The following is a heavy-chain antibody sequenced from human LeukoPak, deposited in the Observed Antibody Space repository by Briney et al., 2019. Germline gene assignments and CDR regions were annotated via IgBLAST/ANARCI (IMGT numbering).Heavy chain of an antibody. J-gene: IGHJ4*02. CDR3: ARGNYYGSADFDY. CDR2: INPNSGGT. V-gene: IGHV1-2*06. D-gene: IGHD3-10*01. CDR1: GYTFTGYY. Sequence: ASVKVSCKASGYTFTGYYMHWVRQAPGQGLEWMGRINPNSGGTNYAQKFQGGVTMTRDTSISTAYMELSRLRSDDTAVYYCARGNYYGSADFDYWGQGTLVTVSS.